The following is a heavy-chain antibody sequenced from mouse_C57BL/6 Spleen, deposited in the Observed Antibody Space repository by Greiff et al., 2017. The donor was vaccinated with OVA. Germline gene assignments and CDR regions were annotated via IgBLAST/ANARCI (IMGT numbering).Heavy chain of an antibody. CDR2: ISSGSSTI. CDR3: ARALHYYSKACGY. D-gene: IGHD1-2*01. CDR1: GFTFSDYG. V-gene: IGHV5-17*01. J-gene: IGHJ2*01. Sequence: EVKLMESGGGLVKPGGSLKLSCAASGFTFSDYGMHWVRQAPEKGLEWVAYISSGSSTIYYADTVKGRFTISRDNAKNTLFLQMTSLRSEDTAMYYCARALHYYSKACGYWGQGTTLTVSS.